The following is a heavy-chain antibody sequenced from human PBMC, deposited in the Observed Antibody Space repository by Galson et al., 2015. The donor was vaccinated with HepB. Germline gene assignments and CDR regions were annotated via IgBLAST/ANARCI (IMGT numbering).Heavy chain of an antibody. J-gene: IGHJ1*01. D-gene: IGHD2-2*02. CDR3: ATGDCRGTSCYSILSR. CDR1: GDTLDDLS. CDR2: HDRDDGDT. V-gene: IGHV1-24*01. Sequence: SVKVSCKVSGDTLDDLSVHWVRQAPGKGLQWMGGHDRDDGDTFYGENFQGRVTMTEDTSTDTAYMELRSLTSDDTAVYYCATGDCRGTSCYSILSRWGQGALVTVSS.